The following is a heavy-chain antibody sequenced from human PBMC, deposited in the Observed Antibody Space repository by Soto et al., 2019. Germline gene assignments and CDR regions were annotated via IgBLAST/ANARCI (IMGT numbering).Heavy chain of an antibody. D-gene: IGHD2-2*01. J-gene: IGHJ4*02. Sequence: QVQLQESGPGLVKPSQTLSLTCTVSGGSISSGDYYWTWIRQHPGKGLEWIGYIYYSGSTKHNPSLKSRITISVDTSKNQFSLKLNSVTAADTAVYYCARTKTGSTSFHVDYWGQGTQVTVSS. CDR3: ARTKTGSTSFHVDY. V-gene: IGHV4-31*03. CDR2: IYYSGST. CDR1: GGSISSGDYY.